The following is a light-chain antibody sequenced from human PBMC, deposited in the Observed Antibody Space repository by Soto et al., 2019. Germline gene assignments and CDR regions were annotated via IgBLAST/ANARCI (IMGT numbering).Light chain of an antibody. CDR2: EVT. Sequence: QSALTQPPSASGSPRQSVTISCAGTSSDVGGYNYVSWYQQHPGKAPQLMIYEVTKRPSGVPARFSGSKSGNTASLTVSGLQADDEADYYCSSYAGNNNLVFGGGTKLTVL. J-gene: IGLJ2*01. CDR1: SSDVGGYNY. V-gene: IGLV2-8*01. CDR3: SSYAGNNNLV.